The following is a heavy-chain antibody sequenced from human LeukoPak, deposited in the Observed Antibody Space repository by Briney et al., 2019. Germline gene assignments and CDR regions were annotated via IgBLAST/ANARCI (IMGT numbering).Heavy chain of an antibody. V-gene: IGHV4-34*01. J-gene: IGHJ4*02. Sequence: SETLSLTCAVYGGSFSGYYWSWIRQPPGKGLEWIGEINHSGSTNYIPSLKSRVTISVDTSKNQFSLKLSSATAADTAVYYCARGNLYYFDSSGYYFKFDYWGQGTLVTVSS. CDR1: GGSFSGYY. D-gene: IGHD3-22*01. CDR3: ARGNLYYFDSSGYYFKFDY. CDR2: INHSGST.